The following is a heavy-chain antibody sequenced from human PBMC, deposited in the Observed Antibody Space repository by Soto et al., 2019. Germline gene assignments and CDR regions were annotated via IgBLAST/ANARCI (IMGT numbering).Heavy chain of an antibody. CDR1: GVTFSRSA. V-gene: IGHV1-58*01. CDR3: AAGGTGGIDNWFDP. CDR2: IIVGRGDT. D-gene: IGHD1-1*01. Sequence: QMQLVQSGPEVKKPGTSVKVSCKDSGVTFSRSAVPWVRQARGQRPEWIGWIIVGRGDTTYAQRFQDRVTITRDMSTSTAYMELRSLRSEDTAVYYCAAGGTGGIDNWFDPWGQGTQVTVSS. J-gene: IGHJ5*02.